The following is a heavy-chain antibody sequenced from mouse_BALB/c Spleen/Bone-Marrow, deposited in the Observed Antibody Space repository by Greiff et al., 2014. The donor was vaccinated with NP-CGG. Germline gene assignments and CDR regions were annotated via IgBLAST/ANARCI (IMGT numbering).Heavy chain of an antibody. CDR3: ARSYYAMDY. J-gene: IGHJ4*01. V-gene: IGHV14-3*02. D-gene: IGHD1-1*01. CDR1: GFNIKDTY. CDR2: IDPANGNT. Sequence: EVKLQESGAEFVKPGASVKLSCTASGFNIKDTYMHWVKQRPEQGLEWIGRIDPANGNTKYDPKFQGKATITADTSSNTPYLQLSSLTSEDTAVYYCARSYYAMDYWGQGTSVTVSS.